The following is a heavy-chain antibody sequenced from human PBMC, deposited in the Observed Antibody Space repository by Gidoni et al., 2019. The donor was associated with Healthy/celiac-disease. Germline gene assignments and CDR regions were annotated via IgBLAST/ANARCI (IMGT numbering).Heavy chain of an antibody. Sequence: QVQLVWSGGGVVQPGRSVRRSCAASGFTFRSYSMHWVRQAPGQGLEWVAVISYDGSNKYDADSVKGRFTISRDNSKNTLYLQMNSLRAEDTAVYYCARGTAYCGGDCYRHAFDIWGQGTMVTVSS. D-gene: IGHD2-21*02. J-gene: IGHJ3*02. CDR1: GFTFRSYS. CDR3: ARGTAYCGGDCYRHAFDI. V-gene: IGHV3-30*04. CDR2: ISYDGSNK.